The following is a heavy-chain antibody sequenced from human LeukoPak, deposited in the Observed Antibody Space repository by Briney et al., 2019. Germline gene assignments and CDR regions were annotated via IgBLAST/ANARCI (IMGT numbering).Heavy chain of an antibody. V-gene: IGHV3-23*01. CDR3: AKAPSTIFGVAIPDY. D-gene: IGHD3-3*01. CDR1: GFTFDDYG. CDR2: ISGSGGST. J-gene: IGHJ4*02. Sequence: GGSLRLSCAASGFTFDDYGMSWVRQAPGKGLEWVSAISGSGGSTYYADSVKGRFTISRDNSKNTLYLQMNSLRAEDTAVYYCAKAPSTIFGVAIPDYWGQGTRVTVSS.